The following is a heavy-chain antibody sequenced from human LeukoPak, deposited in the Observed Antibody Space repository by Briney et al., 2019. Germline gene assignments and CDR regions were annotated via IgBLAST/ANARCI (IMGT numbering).Heavy chain of an antibody. CDR1: GGSFSGYY. J-gene: IGHJ5*02. CDR2: INHSGST. D-gene: IGHD3-10*01. Sequence: PSETLSLTRAVYGGSFSGYYWSWIRQPPGKGLEWIGEINHSGSTNYNPSLKSRVTISVDTSKNQFSLKLSSVTAADTAVYYCAREPLSGWFDPWGQGTLVTVSS. CDR3: AREPLSGWFDP. V-gene: IGHV4-34*01.